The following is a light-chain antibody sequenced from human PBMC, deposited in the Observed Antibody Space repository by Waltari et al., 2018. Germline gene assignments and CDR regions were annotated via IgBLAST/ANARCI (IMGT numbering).Light chain of an antibody. V-gene: IGKV1-8*01. CDR3: QQYYSYLPIT. J-gene: IGKJ5*01. CDR2: AAS. Sequence: AIQMTQSPSSLSASIGDRVTITCRASQGISSYLDWYQQKPGTAPKLLIYAASTLQSGVPSRFSGSGSGTDFTLTISCLQSEDFATYYCQQYYSYLPITFGQGTRLDLK. CDR1: QGISSY.